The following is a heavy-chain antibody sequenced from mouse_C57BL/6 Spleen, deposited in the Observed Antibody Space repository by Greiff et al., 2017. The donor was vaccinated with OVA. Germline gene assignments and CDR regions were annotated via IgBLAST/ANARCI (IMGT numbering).Heavy chain of an antibody. D-gene: IGHD2-12*01. Sequence: EVKLMESGPELVKPGASVKMSCKASGYTFTDYNMHWVKQSHGKSLEWIGYINPNNGGTSYNQKFKGKATLTVNKSSSTAYMELRSLTSEDSAVYYCARKAYYSPYFDYWGQGTTLTVSS. CDR1: GYTFTDYN. CDR2: INPNNGGT. CDR3: ARKAYYSPYFDY. V-gene: IGHV1-22*01. J-gene: IGHJ2*01.